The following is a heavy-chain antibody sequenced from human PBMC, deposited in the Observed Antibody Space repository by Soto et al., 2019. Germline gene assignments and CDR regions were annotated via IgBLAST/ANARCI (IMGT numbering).Heavy chain of an antibody. V-gene: IGHV1-3*01. D-gene: IGHD6-6*01. CDR3: ATTPPPREYSSSRFDY. J-gene: IGHJ4*02. CDR1: GNTFTSYA. Sequence: QVPLVQSGAEVKKPGASVKVSCKASGNTFTSYAMHWVRQAPGQRLEWMGWINAGNGNTKYSQKFQGRVTITRDTSASTAYMELSSLRSEDTAVYYCATTPPPREYSSSRFDYWGQGTLVTVSS. CDR2: INAGNGNT.